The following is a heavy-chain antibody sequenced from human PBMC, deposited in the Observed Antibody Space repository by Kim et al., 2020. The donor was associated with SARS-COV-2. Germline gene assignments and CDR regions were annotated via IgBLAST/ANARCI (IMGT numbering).Heavy chain of an antibody. V-gene: IGHV3-33*01. D-gene: IGHD4-17*01. CDR2: IWYDGSNK. J-gene: IGHJ6*02. CDR3: ARDYADYYYYAMDV. Sequence: GGSLRLSCAASGFTFSSYGMHWVRQAPGKGLEWVAVIWYDGSNKYYADSVKGRFTISRDNSKNTLYLQMNSLRAEDTAVYYCARDYADYYYYAMDVWGQGPTVTVSS. CDR1: GFTFSSYG.